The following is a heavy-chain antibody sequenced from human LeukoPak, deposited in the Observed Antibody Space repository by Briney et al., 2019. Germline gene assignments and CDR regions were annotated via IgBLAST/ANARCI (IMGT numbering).Heavy chain of an antibody. CDR3: AREGTEMATLGY. D-gene: IGHD5-24*01. CDR1: GGSISSYY. Sequence: PSETLSLTCTVSGGSISSYYWSWIRQPAGTALEWIGRIYTSGTITYNPSLKSRVTMSVDTSKNQFSLKLSSVTAADTAVYYCAREGTEMATLGYWGQGTLVTVSS. J-gene: IGHJ4*02. V-gene: IGHV4-4*07. CDR2: IYTSGTI.